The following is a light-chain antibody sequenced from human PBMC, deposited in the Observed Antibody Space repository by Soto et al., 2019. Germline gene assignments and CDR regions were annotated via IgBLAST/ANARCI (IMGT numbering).Light chain of an antibody. CDR3: QQYGGSPQT. CDR1: QSVTNNY. CDR2: SAS. V-gene: IGKV3-20*01. Sequence: EIVLTQSPGTLSLSPGERATLSCRASQSVTNNYLAWYQQKPGQAPRLLIYSASSRATGIPDRFSGSGSGTDITLTISRLEPEDFAMYYCQQYGGSPQTFGLVTKVEVK. J-gene: IGKJ1*01.